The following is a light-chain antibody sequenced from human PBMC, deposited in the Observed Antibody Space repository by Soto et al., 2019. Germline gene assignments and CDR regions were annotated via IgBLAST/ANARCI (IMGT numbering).Light chain of an antibody. CDR2: GAS. Sequence: EIVMTQSPATLSVSPGERATLSCRASQSVASNLAWYQQKPGQAPRLLIYGASTRATGIPARFSGSGSGTEVTLTISSLQSEDFVVYYCEQYNNWPPFTFGRGTKVDIK. CDR1: QSVASN. J-gene: IGKJ3*01. CDR3: EQYNNWPPFT. V-gene: IGKV3-15*01.